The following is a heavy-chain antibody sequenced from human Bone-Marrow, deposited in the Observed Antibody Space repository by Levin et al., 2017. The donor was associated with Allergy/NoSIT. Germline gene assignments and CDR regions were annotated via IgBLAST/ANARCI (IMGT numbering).Heavy chain of an antibody. CDR2: ISYDGSNK. CDR1: GFTFSSYG. CDR3: AKDSSPYGVSGDY. D-gene: IGHD6-13*01. Sequence: LPGGSLRLSCAASGFTFSSYGMHWVRQAPGKGLEWVAVISYDGSNKYYADSVKGRFTISRDNSKNTLYLQMNSLRAEDTAVYYCAKDSSPYGVSGDYWGQGTLVTVSS. J-gene: IGHJ4*02. V-gene: IGHV3-30*18.